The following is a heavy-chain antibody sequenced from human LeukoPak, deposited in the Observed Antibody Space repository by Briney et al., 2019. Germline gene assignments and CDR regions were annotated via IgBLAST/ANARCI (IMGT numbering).Heavy chain of an antibody. CDR1: GGTFSSYA. D-gene: IGHD3-10*01. J-gene: IGHJ5*02. Sequence: SVKVSCKASGGTFSSYAISWVRQAPGQGLEWMGGIIPIFGTANYAQKFQGRVTITADKSTSTAYMELSSLRSEDTAVYYCARDYSITMVRGVIRGAFDPWGQGTPVTVSS. CDR2: IIPIFGTA. CDR3: ARDYSITMVRGVIRGAFDP. V-gene: IGHV1-69*06.